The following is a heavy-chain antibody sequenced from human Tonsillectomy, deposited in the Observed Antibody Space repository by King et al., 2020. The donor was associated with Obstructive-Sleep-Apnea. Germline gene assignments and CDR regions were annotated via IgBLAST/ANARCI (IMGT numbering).Heavy chain of an antibody. Sequence: QLQESGPGLVKPSETLSLTCTVSGGSISSSSYYWGWIRQPPGKGLEWIGSIYYRGSTYYNPSLKSRVTISVDTSKNQFSLKRSSVTAADTAVYYCAREKNYYDSSGYYDTPFDYWGQGTLVTVSS. V-gene: IGHV4-39*07. J-gene: IGHJ4*02. D-gene: IGHD3-22*01. CDR3: AREKNYYDSSGYYDTPFDY. CDR1: GGSISSSSYY. CDR2: IYYRGST.